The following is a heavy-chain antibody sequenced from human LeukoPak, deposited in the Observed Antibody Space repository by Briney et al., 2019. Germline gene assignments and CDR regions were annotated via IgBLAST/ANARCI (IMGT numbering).Heavy chain of an antibody. CDR1: SRSINSYF. CDR3: GRQGYTASHYFLDF. V-gene: IGHV4-4*07. CDR2: IYTTGRT. Sequence: SETLSLTCTVSSRSINSYFWGWVRQPPGKGLEWIGRIYTTGRTHCNPSLKSRVTMSVDTSNNQFSLNLRSMTAADTAVYYCGRQGYTASHYFLDFWSQGTLVAVS. D-gene: IGHD1-26*01. J-gene: IGHJ4*02.